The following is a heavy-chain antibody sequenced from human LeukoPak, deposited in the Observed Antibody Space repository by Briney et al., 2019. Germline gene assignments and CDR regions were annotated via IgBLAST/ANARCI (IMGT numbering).Heavy chain of an antibody. J-gene: IGHJ3*02. CDR2: ISAYNGNT. Sequence: GASVKVSCKASGYTFTSYGISWVRQAPGHGLEWMGWISAYNGNTNYAQKLQGRVTMTTDTSTSTAYMELRSLRSDDTAVYYCARDTYYDFWSGYLDAFDIWGQGTMVTVSS. CDR3: ARDTYYDFWSGYLDAFDI. D-gene: IGHD3-3*01. CDR1: GYTFTSYG. V-gene: IGHV1-18*01.